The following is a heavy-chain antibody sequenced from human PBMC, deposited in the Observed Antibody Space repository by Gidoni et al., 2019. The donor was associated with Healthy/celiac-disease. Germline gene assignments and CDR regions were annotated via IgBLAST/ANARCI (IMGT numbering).Heavy chain of an antibody. D-gene: IGHD6-6*01. J-gene: IGHJ4*02. Sequence: EVQLVESGGGLVKPGGSLRLSCAASGFPLSSYSMNWVRQAPGKGLEWVSSISSSSSYIYYADSVKGRFTISRDNAKNSLYLQMNSLRAEDTAVYYCARDISSSSTFDYWGQGTLVTVSS. CDR1: GFPLSSYS. CDR3: ARDISSSSTFDY. CDR2: ISSSSSYI. V-gene: IGHV3-21*01.